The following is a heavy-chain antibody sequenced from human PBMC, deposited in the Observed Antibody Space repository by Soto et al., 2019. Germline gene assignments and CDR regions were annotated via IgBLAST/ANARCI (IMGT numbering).Heavy chain of an antibody. CDR3: ARTYGSGNWFAP. J-gene: IGHJ5*02. CDR2: LYHSGST. V-gene: IGHV4-59*01. CDR1: GGSISSSY. Sequence: PSETLSLTCTVSGGSISSSYWSWIRQPPGKGLEWIGYLYHSGSTNYNPSLRSRVSISVDTSKNQFSLTLSSVTAADTAVYYCARTYGSGNWFAPWGQGTLVTVSS. D-gene: IGHD3-10*01.